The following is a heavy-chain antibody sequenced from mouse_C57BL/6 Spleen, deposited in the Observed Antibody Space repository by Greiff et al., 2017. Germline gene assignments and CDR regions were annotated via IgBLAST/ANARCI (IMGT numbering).Heavy chain of an antibody. J-gene: IGHJ4*01. V-gene: IGHV1-61*01. Sequence: QVQLQQSVAELVRPGASVKLSCTASGFNIKNTYMHWVKQRPEQGLEWIGNIYPSDSETHYNQKFKDKATLTVDKSSSTAYMQLSSLTSEDSAVYYCAREEGRDGAMDYWGQGTSVTVSS. CDR1: GFNIKNTY. D-gene: IGHD3-3*01. CDR3: AREEGRDGAMDY. CDR2: IYPSDSET.